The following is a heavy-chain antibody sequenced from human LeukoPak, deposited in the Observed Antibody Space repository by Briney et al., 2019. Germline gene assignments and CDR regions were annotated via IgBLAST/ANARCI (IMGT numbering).Heavy chain of an antibody. D-gene: IGHD2-8*01. CDR2: IYYSGST. J-gene: IGHJ6*02. CDR3: ARDAPNIGMDV. V-gene: IGHV4-31*03. Sequence: SETLSLTCTVSGGSISSGGYYWSWIRQHPGKGLEWIGYIYYSGSTYYNPSLKSRVTISVDTSKNQFSLKLSSVTAADTAVYYCARDAPNIGMDVWGQGTTVTVSS. CDR1: GGSISSGGYY.